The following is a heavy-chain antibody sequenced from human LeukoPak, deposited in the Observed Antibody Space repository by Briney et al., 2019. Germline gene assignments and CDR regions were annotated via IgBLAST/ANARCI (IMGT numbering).Heavy chain of an antibody. V-gene: IGHV4-39*01. J-gene: IGHJ5*02. CDR2: IYYTGST. D-gene: IGHD3-10*01. CDR3: ARHSGSGSLSRPFDP. Sequence: PSETLSLTCSVSGASVSSGSFYWGWLRQSPGKGLEWIATIYYTGSTYYDPSLKSRVSTSIDTSNNQFSLNVKSVSAADTAVYYCARHSGSGSLSRPFDPWGQGTPVTVTS. CDR1: GASVSSGSFY.